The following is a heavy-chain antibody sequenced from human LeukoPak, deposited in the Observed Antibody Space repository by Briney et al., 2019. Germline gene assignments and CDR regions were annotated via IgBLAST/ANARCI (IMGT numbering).Heavy chain of an antibody. CDR1: GYTFSNYW. J-gene: IGHJ4*02. V-gene: IGHV5-51*01. D-gene: IGHD4-23*01. Sequence: GESLKISCKGSGYTFSNYWIGWVRQMPGKGLEWMGIIYPGDSDTRYSPSFQGQVTISADKSINTAYLQWSSLKTSDTAMYYCARLGSNSLDYWGQGTLVTVSS. CDR3: ARLGSNSLDY. CDR2: IYPGDSDT.